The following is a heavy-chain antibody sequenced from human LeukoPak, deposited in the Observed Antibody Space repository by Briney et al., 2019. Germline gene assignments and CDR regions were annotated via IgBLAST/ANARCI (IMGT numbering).Heavy chain of an antibody. CDR2: ISSNGGST. CDR1: GFTFSSYA. CDR3: ARGYGSGSFFVY. Sequence: PGGSLRLSCAASGFTFSSYAMHWVRQAPGKGLEYVSAISSNGGSTYYANSVKGRFTISRDNSKNTLYLQMGSLRAEDTAVYYCARGYGSGSFFVYWGQGTLVTVSS. V-gene: IGHV3-64*01. D-gene: IGHD3-10*01. J-gene: IGHJ4*02.